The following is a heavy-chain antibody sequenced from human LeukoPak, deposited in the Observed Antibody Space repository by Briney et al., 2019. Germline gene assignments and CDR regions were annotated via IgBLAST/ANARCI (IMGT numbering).Heavy chain of an antibody. V-gene: IGHV1-69*13. J-gene: IGHJ5*02. CDR3: ARRAVCGGDCYSRWFDP. D-gene: IGHD2-21*02. CDR1: GGTFSSYA. CDR2: VIPIFGTA. Sequence: SVKVSCKASGGTFSSYAITWVRQAPGQGLEWMGGVIPIFGTANYAQKFQGRVTITADESTSTAYMELSSLRSEDTAVYYCARRAVCGGDCYSRWFDPWGQGTLVTVSS.